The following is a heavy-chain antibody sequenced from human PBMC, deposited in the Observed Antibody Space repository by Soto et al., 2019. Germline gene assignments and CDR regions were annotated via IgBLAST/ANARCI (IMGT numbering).Heavy chain of an antibody. J-gene: IGHJ4*02. CDR2: IYYSGST. D-gene: IGHD5-18*01. CDR1: GGSIRSSSYY. Sequence: QLQLQESGPGLVKPSETLSLTCPVSGGSIRSSSYYWGWIRQPPGKGLEWMGSIYYSGSTYYNQSLKSRVTISVDTSKNQFSLKLRSVTAADTALYYCARVPPSYQPAMVIAWGQGTLVTVFS. V-gene: IGHV4-39*01. CDR3: ARVPPSYQPAMVIA.